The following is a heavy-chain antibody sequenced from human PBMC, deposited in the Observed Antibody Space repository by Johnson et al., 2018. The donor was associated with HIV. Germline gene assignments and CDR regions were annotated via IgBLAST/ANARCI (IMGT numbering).Heavy chain of an antibody. CDR1: GFIFDDYG. CDR3: AKGYGGNGGAFDI. V-gene: IGHV3-30*18. Sequence: QVQLVESGGGVVRPGGSQRLSCAASGFIFDDYGMHWVRQAPGKGLQWVALLSYDGTNKYYSDPVQGRFTISRDNSKNTLYLQMNSLRAEDTAVYYCAKGYGGNGGAFDIWGQGTMVTVSS. CDR2: LSYDGTNK. D-gene: IGHD4-23*01. J-gene: IGHJ3*02.